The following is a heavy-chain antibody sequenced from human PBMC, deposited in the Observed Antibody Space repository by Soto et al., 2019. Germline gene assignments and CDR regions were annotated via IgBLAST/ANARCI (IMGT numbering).Heavy chain of an antibody. CDR2: IKSKTNNYAT. Sequence: PGGSLRLSCAASGFSFSGSAMHWVRQASGKGLEWVGRIKSKTNNYATAYAASVKGRFTISRGDSKNTAYLQMNSLKTEDTAVYYCTRLPNWNYRFDPWGQGTLVTVSS. D-gene: IGHD1-7*01. CDR1: GFSFSGSA. CDR3: TRLPNWNYRFDP. J-gene: IGHJ5*02. V-gene: IGHV3-73*01.